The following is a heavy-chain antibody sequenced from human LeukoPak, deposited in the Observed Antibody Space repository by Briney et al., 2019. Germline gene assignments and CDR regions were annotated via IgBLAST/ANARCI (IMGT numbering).Heavy chain of an antibody. D-gene: IGHD2-2*01. CDR3: ARSAPGSTSCCHWFDP. J-gene: IGHJ5*02. V-gene: IGHV4-39*01. CDR2: IYYSGST. Sequence: NPSETLSLTCTVSGGSISSSSYYWGWIRQPPGKGLEWIVSIYYSGSTYYNPSLKSRVTISVDTSKNQFSLKLSSVTAADTAVYYCARSAPGSTSCCHWFDPWGQGTLVTVSS. CDR1: GGSISSSSYY.